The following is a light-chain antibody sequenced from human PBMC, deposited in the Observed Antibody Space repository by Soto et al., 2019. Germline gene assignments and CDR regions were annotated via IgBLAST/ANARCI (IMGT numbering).Light chain of an antibody. J-gene: IGLJ2*01. CDR1: SSNIGSNH. V-gene: IGLV1-47*01. Sequence: QSVLTQPPSTSGTPGQRVTISCSGSSSNIGSNHVYWYQQFPGMAPQLLTYRSDQRPTGGPDLFSGSKSGTSGSLGIRGRRFADEGGLYRSTPEDHSKCGVFGGGTQLTVL. CDR2: RSD. CDR3: STPEDHSKCGV.